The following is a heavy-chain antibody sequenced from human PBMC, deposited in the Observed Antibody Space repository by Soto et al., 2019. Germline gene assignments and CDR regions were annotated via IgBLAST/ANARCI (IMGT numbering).Heavy chain of an antibody. V-gene: IGHV1-46*01. CDR1: GFTLTTYY. D-gene: IGHD3-22*01. CDR3: AKDTLSHYYDSSGYPAFDY. J-gene: IGHJ4*02. Sequence: ASVKVSCKTSGFTLTTYYIHWVRQAPGQGLEWMGMIDPSGGSTTYAQKFQGRITMTSDMSTSTVYMELSSLRSEDTAVYYCAKDTLSHYYDSSGYPAFDYWGQGTLVTVS. CDR2: IDPSGGST.